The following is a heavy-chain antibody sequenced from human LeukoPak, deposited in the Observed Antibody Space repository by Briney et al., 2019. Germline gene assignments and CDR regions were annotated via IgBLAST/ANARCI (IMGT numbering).Heavy chain of an antibody. Sequence: SETLSLTCTVSGGSISSYYWSWIRQPPGKGLEWIGYIYYSGSTYYNPSLKSRVTISVDTSKNQFSLKLSSVTAADTAVYYCARDNRYFDPGVYYYNGMDVWGQGTTVTVSS. CDR1: GGSISSYY. CDR3: ARDNRYFDPGVYYYNGMDV. D-gene: IGHD3-9*01. V-gene: IGHV4-59*12. J-gene: IGHJ6*02. CDR2: IYYSGST.